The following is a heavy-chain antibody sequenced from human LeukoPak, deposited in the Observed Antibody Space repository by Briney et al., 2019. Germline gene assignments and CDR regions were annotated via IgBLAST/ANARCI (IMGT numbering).Heavy chain of an antibody. CDR2: INYSGTT. V-gene: IGHV4-39*01. J-gene: IGHJ4*02. CDR1: GGAISNDNYY. CDR3: ARLSDY. Sequence: SETLSLTCTVSGGAISNDNYYWGWIRQPPGKGLEWIASINYSGTTYYNPSLNSRVSISADTSKTQLSLRLSSVTAADTAVYYCARLSDYWGQGILVTVSS.